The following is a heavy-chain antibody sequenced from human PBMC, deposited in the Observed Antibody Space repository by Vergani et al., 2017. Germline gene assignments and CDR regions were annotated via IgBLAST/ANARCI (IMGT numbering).Heavy chain of an antibody. CDR2: ISYDGSRT. J-gene: IGHJ4*02. CDR3: AGPQGTSAYYYGGFDY. CDR1: GFTFNTYG. Sequence: QEQLVEPGGGVVQPGTSLRLSCAASGFTFNTYGMHWVRQAPGKGLEWVALISYDGSRTHYEDSVKGRLTISRDNSKNTLYLQLNSLTAEDTAIYYCAGPQGTSAYYYGGFDYWGQGILVTVSS. D-gene: IGHD3-22*01. V-gene: IGHV3-30*03.